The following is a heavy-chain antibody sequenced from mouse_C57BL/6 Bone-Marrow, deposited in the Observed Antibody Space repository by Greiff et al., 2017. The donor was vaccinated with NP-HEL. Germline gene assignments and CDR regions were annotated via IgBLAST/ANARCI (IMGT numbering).Heavy chain of an antibody. Sequence: VHVKQSGAELVRPGASVKLSCKASGYTFTDYYINWVKQRPGQGLEWIARINPGSGNTYYNEKFKGKATLTAEKSSSTAYMQLSSLTSEDSACYCCAREGWDDFGDWGQGTTLTVSS. CDR1: GYTFTDYY. CDR2: INPGSGNT. D-gene: IGHD3-3*01. V-gene: IGHV1-76*01. CDR3: AREGWDDFGD. J-gene: IGHJ2*01.